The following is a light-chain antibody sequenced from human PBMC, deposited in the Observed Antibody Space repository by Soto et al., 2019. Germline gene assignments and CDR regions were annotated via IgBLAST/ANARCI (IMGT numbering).Light chain of an antibody. CDR2: DAY. CDR1: QXFRGL. V-gene: IGKV3-11*01. CDR3: QQRHMWPIT. J-gene: IGKJ5*01. Sequence: EVVLTQSPVTLSLSPGERATLSCRASQXFRGLLAWYQQKPGQAPRLLIYDAYNRATGIPPRFSGSGSGTDFTLTISSLEPEDSAVYYCQQRHMWPITFGQGTRLEIK.